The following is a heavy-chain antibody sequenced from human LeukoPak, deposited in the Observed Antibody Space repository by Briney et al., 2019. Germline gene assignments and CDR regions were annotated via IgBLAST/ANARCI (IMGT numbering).Heavy chain of an antibody. V-gene: IGHV3-74*01. CDR2: INSDGSET. CDR3: ARVSSSSWWALDY. J-gene: IGHJ4*02. CDR1: GFTFSKYW. Sequence: PGGSLRLSCTASGFTFSKYWMHWVRQAPGKGLVWVSRINSDGSETTYADSVKGRFTISRDNAKNTLYLQMNSLRAEDTAVYYCARVSSSSWWALDYWGQGTLVTVSS. D-gene: IGHD6-13*01.